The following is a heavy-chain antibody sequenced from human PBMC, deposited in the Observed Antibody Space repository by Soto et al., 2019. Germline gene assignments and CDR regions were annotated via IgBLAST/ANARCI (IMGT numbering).Heavy chain of an antibody. J-gene: IGHJ4*02. CDR3: ARRYGYYFDY. V-gene: IGHV4-30-4*01. CDR2: ISYSGTT. D-gene: IGHD3-9*01. Sequence: SETLCLTCTVAGDSISSNNNYWSWIRQPPGEGLEWIGFISYSGTTSYSPSLKSRVAISLDTSKNQFSLSLSSVTAADTAVYYCARRYGYYFDYWGQGTLVTVSS. CDR1: GDSISSNNNY.